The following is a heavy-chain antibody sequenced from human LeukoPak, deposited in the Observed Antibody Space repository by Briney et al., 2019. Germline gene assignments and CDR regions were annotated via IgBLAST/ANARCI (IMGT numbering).Heavy chain of an antibody. V-gene: IGHV4-61*01. Sequence: SETLSLTCTVSGDSLSSGRYYWTWIRQPPGKDLEWIGYVYHNGNTNYNPSLKSRVTMSVDTSKNQFSLKLSSVTAADTAVYYCARASVLFVDPAAFDIWGQGTMVTVSS. CDR2: VYHNGNT. CDR3: ARASVLFVDPAAFDI. J-gene: IGHJ3*02. D-gene: IGHD3-10*02. CDR1: GDSLSSGRYY.